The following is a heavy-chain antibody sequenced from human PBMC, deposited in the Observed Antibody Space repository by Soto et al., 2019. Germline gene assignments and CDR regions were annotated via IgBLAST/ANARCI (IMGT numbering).Heavy chain of an antibody. Sequence: VASVKVSCKASGYTFTSYGISWVRQAPGQGLEWMGWISAYNGNTNYAQKLQGRVTMTTDTSTSTAYMELRSLRSDDTAVYYCARDHQYYDILTGEHWGQGTLVTVPS. J-gene: IGHJ4*02. CDR2: ISAYNGNT. CDR3: ARDHQYYDILTGEH. V-gene: IGHV1-18*01. D-gene: IGHD3-9*01. CDR1: GYTFTSYG.